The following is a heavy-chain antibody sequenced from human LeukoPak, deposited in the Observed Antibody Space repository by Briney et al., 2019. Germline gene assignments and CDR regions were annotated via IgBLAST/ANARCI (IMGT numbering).Heavy chain of an antibody. D-gene: IGHD6-13*01. CDR3: ASLAAAGTWYFDY. V-gene: IGHV3-53*01. CDR1: GFTFSSYW. J-gene: IGHJ4*02. Sequence: GGSLRLSCAASGFTFSSYWMSWVRQAPGKGLEWVSVIYSGGSTYYADSVKGRFTISRDNSKNTLYLQMNSLRAEDTAVYYCASLAAAGTWYFDYWGQGTLVTVSS. CDR2: IYSGGST.